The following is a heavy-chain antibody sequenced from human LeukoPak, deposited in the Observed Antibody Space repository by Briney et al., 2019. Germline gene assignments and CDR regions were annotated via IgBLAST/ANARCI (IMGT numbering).Heavy chain of an antibody. Sequence: PSETLSLTCTVSGGSISSYYWSWIRQPPGKGLEWIGEINHSGSTYYNPSLKSRVTISVDTSKNQFSLKLSSVTAADTAVYYCARGDSGYQPFDYWGQGTLVTVSS. CDR1: GGSISSYY. J-gene: IGHJ4*02. D-gene: IGHD5-12*01. V-gene: IGHV4-34*01. CDR3: ARGDSGYQPFDY. CDR2: INHSGST.